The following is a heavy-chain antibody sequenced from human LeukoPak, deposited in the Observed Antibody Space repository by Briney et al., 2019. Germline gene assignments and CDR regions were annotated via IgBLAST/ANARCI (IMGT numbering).Heavy chain of an antibody. CDR3: ATVSSVKMRYYFDY. CDR1: GFMFSTYA. V-gene: IGHV3-23*01. CDR2: ISGSGGST. J-gene: IGHJ4*02. D-gene: IGHD5-24*01. Sequence: GGFLRLSCAASGFMFSTYAMSWVRQAPGKGLEWVSAISGSGGSTYYADSVKGRFTISRDSSKNTLYLQMNSLRAEDTAVYYCATVSSVKMRYYFDYWGQGTLVTVSS.